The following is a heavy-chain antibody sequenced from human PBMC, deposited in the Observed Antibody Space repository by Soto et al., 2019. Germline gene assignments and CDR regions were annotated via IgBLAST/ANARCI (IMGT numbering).Heavy chain of an antibody. CDR1: GFTFSSYG. V-gene: IGHV3-30*18. D-gene: IGHD5-18*01. J-gene: IGHJ3*02. CDR2: ISYDGSKK. Sequence: QVQLVESGGGVVQPGRSLRLSCAASGFTFSSYGMHWVRQAPGKGLEWVAVISYDGSKKYYGDSVKGRFTISRDNSKKTLYLQMNSQRAADTAVSYCVKDQSLIQLRLEPEAFDIWGQGTMVTVSS. CDR3: VKDQSLIQLRLEPEAFDI.